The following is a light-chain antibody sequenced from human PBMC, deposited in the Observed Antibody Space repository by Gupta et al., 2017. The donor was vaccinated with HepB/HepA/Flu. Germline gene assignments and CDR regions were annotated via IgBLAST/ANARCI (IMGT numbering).Light chain of an antibody. J-gene: IGKJ4*01. Sequence: DIQMTQSPSSLSASIGDRVTIACRASQDITNFLNWYQQKPGEAPKLLIFDASKLEIGVPSKFSGSGSGTDFTFTIDNLQPEDIATYYCQQHHNLPRTFGGGTKVEI. CDR2: DAS. V-gene: IGKV1-33*01. CDR1: QDITNF. CDR3: QQHHNLPRT.